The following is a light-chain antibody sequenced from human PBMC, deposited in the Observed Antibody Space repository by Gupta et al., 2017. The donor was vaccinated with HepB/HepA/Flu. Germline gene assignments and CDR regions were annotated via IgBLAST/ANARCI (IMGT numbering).Light chain of an antibody. CDR1: ALPKKY. Sequence: SELTQPPSVSVSPGQTASITCSGDALPKKYSYWYQQKSGQAPVLVIYEDSKRPSGIPARFSGSSSGTMTTLTISAAQVEDEADYYCYSTDSSGNHRVFGGGTKLTVL. V-gene: IGLV3-10*01. CDR3: YSTDSSGNHRV. CDR2: EDS. J-gene: IGLJ3*02.